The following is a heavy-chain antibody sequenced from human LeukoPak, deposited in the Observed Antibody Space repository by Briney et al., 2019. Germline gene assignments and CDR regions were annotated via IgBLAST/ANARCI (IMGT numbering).Heavy chain of an antibody. Sequence: VASVKVSCKASGYTFTSYGISWVRQAPGQGLEWMGWISAYNGNTNYAQKLQGRVTMTTDTSTSIAYMELRSLRSDDTAVYYCAREAPRITIFGVVTPGHYYYYGMDVWGQGTTVTVSS. V-gene: IGHV1-18*01. J-gene: IGHJ6*02. CDR3: AREAPRITIFGVVTPGHYYYYGMDV. D-gene: IGHD3-3*01. CDR1: GYTFTSYG. CDR2: ISAYNGNT.